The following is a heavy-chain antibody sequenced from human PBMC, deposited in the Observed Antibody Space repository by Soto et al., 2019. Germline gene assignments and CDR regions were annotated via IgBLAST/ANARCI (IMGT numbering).Heavy chain of an antibody. V-gene: IGHV4-4*02. D-gene: IGHD6-19*01. J-gene: IGHJ4*02. CDR2: VHHSGST. CDR3: AIKSVAGRTFDY. CDR1: GGSISSSNW. Sequence: PSETLSLTCAVSGGSISSSNWWSWVRQPPGKGLEWIGEVHHSGSTNYKPSLKSRVTISIDKSKNQFSLKLSSVTAADTAVYYYAIKSVAGRTFDYWGQGTLVTVSS.